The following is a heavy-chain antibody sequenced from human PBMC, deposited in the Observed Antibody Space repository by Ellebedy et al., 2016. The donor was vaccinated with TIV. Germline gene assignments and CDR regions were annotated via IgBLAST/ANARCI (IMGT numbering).Heavy chain of an antibody. CDR2: IRTDGTEQ. CDR1: GFTFSSFW. D-gene: IGHD1-1*01. Sequence: GESLKISCAASGFTFSSFWMSWVRQAPGRGPEWVASIRTDGTEQYYVGSVRGRFTISRDSAQNSLNLQMNSLSAEDTAVYYCAREQRDRRGYSYYYYMDVWGMGTTVTVSS. CDR3: AREQRDRRGYSYYYYMDV. V-gene: IGHV3-7*04. J-gene: IGHJ6*03.